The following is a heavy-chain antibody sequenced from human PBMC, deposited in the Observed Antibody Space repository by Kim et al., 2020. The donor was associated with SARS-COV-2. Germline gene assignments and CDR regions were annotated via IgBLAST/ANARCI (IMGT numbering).Heavy chain of an antibody. CDR2: IIPIFGTA. D-gene: IGHD5-12*01. V-gene: IGHV1-69*13. CDR1: GGTFSSYA. CDR3: ARVSGPYSGYDYELFL. Sequence: SVKVSCKASGGTFSSYAISWVRQAPGQGLEWMGGIIPIFGTANYAQKFQGRVTITADESTSTAYMELSSLRSEDTAVYYCARVSGPYSGYDYELFLWGQGTLVTVSS. J-gene: IGHJ4*02.